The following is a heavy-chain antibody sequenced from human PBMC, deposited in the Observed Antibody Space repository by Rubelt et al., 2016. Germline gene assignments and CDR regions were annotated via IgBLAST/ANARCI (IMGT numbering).Heavy chain of an antibody. CDR1: GFTFSSYA. J-gene: IGHJ4*02. V-gene: IGHV3-23*01. D-gene: IGHD2-2*01. CDR3: AKESTFCSSASCYGTFDY. CDR2: ISDSGDST. Sequence: EVQLLESGGGLLQPGGSLRLSCAASGFTFSSYAMTWVRHAPGKGLDWMSLISDSGDSTYYADSVQGRLPISSAHSKKKLYLQMNSLRTEDTAVYYCAKESTFCSSASCYGTFDYWGQGTLVTVSS.